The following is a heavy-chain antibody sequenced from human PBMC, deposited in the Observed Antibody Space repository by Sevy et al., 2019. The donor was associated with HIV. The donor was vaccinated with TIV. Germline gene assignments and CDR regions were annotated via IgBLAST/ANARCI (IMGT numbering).Heavy chain of an antibody. Sequence: GGSLRLSCAASGFTFNSFAISWVRQAPGKGLEWVSVVSGSGDRTYYTDYMKGRFTVARDNSKNTLYLQIDNLRVEDTAVYYCAKATSAKATEDHFDYWGQGTLVTVSS. J-gene: IGHJ4*02. V-gene: IGHV3-23*01. CDR1: GFTFNSFA. CDR2: VSGSGDRT. CDR3: AKATSAKATEDHFDY. D-gene: IGHD5-12*01.